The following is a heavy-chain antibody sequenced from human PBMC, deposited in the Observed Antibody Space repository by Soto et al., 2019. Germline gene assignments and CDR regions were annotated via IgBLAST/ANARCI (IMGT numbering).Heavy chain of an antibody. CDR1: GFTFSDHY. D-gene: IGHD3-3*01. CDR3: ARDILGGSYDFSH. V-gene: IGHV3-66*01. J-gene: IGHJ1*01. CDR2: ISSDDNT. Sequence: GGSLRLSCAASGFTFSDHYMDWVRQAPGKGLEWLSTISSDDNTYYADSVKGRFTISRDSPKNTLYLQMNSLRAEDTAVYHCARDILGGSYDFSHGGQGALVTVSS.